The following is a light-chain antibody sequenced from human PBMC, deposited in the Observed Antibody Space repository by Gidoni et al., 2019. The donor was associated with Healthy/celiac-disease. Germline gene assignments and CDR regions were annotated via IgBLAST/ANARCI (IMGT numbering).Light chain of an antibody. Sequence: DIVMTQSPDSLPVSLGERATINCKSSQSVLYSSNNQNYLAWYQQKPGQPPKLLIYWASTRESGVPDRFSGSGSGTDFTLTISSLQAEDVAVYYCQQYYSTPPTFXQXTKVXIK. CDR3: QQYYSTPPT. J-gene: IGKJ1*01. V-gene: IGKV4-1*01. CDR2: WAS. CDR1: QSVLYSSNNQNY.